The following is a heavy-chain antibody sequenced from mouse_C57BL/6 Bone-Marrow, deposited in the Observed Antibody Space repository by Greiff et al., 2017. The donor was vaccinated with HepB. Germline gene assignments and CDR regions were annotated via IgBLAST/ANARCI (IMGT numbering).Heavy chain of an antibody. CDR2: IYPGSGST. CDR3: ARTTTVVVHWYFDV. D-gene: IGHD1-1*01. J-gene: IGHJ1*03. CDR1: GYTFTSYW. V-gene: IGHV1-55*01. Sequence: QVQLQQPGAELVKPGASVKMSCKASGYTFTSYWLTWVKQGPGQGLEWIGDIYPGSGSTNYNEKFKSKATLTVDTSSSTAYMQLSSLTSEDSAVYYWARTTTVVVHWYFDVWGTGTTVTVSS.